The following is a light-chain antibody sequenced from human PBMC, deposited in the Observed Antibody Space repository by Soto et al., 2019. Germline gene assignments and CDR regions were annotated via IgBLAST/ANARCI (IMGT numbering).Light chain of an antibody. CDR2: EGS. J-gene: IGLJ1*01. V-gene: IGLV2-23*01. CDR3: CSYAGSSTLYV. Sequence: QSALTQPASVSGSPGQSITISCTGTSGDVGGYNYVSWYQQHPGKAPKLMIYEGSKRPSGVSNRFSGSKSGNTASLTISGLQAEDEADYYCCSYAGSSTLYVFGTGTKVTVL. CDR1: SGDVGGYNY.